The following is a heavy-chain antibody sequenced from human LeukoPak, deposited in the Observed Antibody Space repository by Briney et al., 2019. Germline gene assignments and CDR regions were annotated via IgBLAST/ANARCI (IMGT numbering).Heavy chain of an antibody. D-gene: IGHD4-17*01. CDR1: GFTFRKCA. V-gene: IGHV3-23*01. CDR2: ISGSGDST. Sequence: GGSLRLSCAASGFTFRKCAMTWVRQAPGKGLEWISGISGSGDSTNYADSVKGRFTISRDNSKNTLYLQMNSLRAEDTAVYYCAKDPRPPMTTVTTRYFDYWGQGTLVTVSS. J-gene: IGHJ4*02. CDR3: AKDPRPPMTTVTTRYFDY.